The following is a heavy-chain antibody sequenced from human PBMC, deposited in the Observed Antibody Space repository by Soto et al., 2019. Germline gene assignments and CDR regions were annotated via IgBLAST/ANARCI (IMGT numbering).Heavy chain of an antibody. D-gene: IGHD1-20*01. CDR2: ISANDVGT. CDR3: AKAKNDYNWDNRPPFDY. J-gene: IGHJ4*02. Sequence: GGSLRLSCAASGFTFSSYAMSWVRQAPGKGLEWVSLISANDVGTYYAESVKTRFTISTDQSRNTVYLQMDSLRADDTAIYYCAKAKNDYNWDNRPPFDYWGQGTLVTVSS. CDR1: GFTFSSYA. V-gene: IGHV3-23*01.